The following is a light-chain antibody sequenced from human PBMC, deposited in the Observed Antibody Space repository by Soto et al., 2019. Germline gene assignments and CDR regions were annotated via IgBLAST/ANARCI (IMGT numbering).Light chain of an antibody. CDR2: GNS. CDR1: SSNIGAGYD. J-gene: IGLJ3*02. Sequence: QSALTQPPSVSGAPGQRVTISCTGSSSNIGAGYDVHWYQQLPGTAPKLLIYGNSNRPSGVPDRFSGSKSGTSASLAITGLQAEDEADYYCQSYDSSLSGWVFGGGTKLNFL. V-gene: IGLV1-40*01. CDR3: QSYDSSLSGWV.